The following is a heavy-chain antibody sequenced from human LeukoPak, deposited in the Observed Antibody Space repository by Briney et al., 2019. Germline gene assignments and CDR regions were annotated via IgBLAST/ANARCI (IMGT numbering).Heavy chain of an antibody. J-gene: IGHJ4*02. CDR2: ISYDGSNK. Sequence: GGSLTVSCAAAGFTFSSYAMQWVRQAPGKGLEWVAVISYDGSNKYYADSVKGRFTISRDNSKNTLYLQMNSLRAEDTAVYYCARDSPRIVGATFLYYFDYWGEGTLASVSS. V-gene: IGHV3-30-3*01. CDR1: GFTFSSYA. D-gene: IGHD1-26*01. CDR3: ARDSPRIVGATFLYYFDY.